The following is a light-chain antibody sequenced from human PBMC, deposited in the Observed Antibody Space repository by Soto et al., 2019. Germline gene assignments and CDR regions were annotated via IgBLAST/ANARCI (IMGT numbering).Light chain of an antibody. Sequence: DIQMTQSPSTLSASLGDRATITCRASHSVSTWLAWYQQKPGKAPKLLIYDASSFESGVPSRFSGSGSGTDFTLTISRLEPEEFAVYYRQQYGSPGTFGQGTKVEIK. CDR1: HSVSTW. CDR2: DAS. CDR3: QQYGSPGT. V-gene: IGKV1-5*01. J-gene: IGKJ1*01.